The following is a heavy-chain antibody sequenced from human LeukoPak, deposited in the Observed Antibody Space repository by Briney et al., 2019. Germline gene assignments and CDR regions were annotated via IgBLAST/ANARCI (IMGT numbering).Heavy chain of an antibody. CDR1: GFTFSSYG. Sequence: PGGSLRLSCAASGFTFSSYGMHWVRQAPGKGLEWVAVIWYDGSNKYYADSVKGRFTISRDNSKNTLYLQMDSLRAEDTAVYYCAKDRIWFGELDYWGQGTLVTVSS. CDR3: AKDRIWFGELDY. CDR2: IWYDGSNK. D-gene: IGHD3-10*01. J-gene: IGHJ4*02. V-gene: IGHV3-30*02.